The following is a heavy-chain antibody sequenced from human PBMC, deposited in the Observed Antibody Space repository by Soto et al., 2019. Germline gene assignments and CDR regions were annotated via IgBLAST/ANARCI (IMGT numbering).Heavy chain of an antibody. CDR2: SKSKPDGGTL. CDR3: STELGSRSANPLNY. D-gene: IGHD1-26*01. CDR1: GFAFGNAW. V-gene: IGHV3-15*07. Sequence: EVRLVESGGGLVKPGGSLRLSCAASGFAFGNAWMSWVRQAPGKGLEWVGRSKSKPDGGTLDYVAPVKGTFTISRDDSKHTLYLQMNSLEPEDTAVYYCSTELGSRSANPLNYWGQGTLVTVSS. J-gene: IGHJ4*02.